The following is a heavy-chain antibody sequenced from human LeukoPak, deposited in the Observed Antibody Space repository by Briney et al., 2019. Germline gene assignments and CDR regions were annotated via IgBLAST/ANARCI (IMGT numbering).Heavy chain of an antibody. Sequence: GGSLRLSCAASGFTFSDYYMSWIRQAPGKGLEWVSYISSSGSTIYYADSVKGRFTISRDNAKNSLYLQMNSLRAEDMASYYCAKGGTAAGPTYFDYWGQGTLVTVSS. CDR1: GFTFSDYY. D-gene: IGHD6-13*01. J-gene: IGHJ4*02. V-gene: IGHV3-11*01. CDR3: AKGGTAAGPTYFDY. CDR2: ISSSGSTI.